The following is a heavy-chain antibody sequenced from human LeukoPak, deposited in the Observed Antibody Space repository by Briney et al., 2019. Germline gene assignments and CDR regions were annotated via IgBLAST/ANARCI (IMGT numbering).Heavy chain of an antibody. J-gene: IGHJ3*02. V-gene: IGHV3-7*05. CDR3: ARNTLFAFDI. Sequence: PGGSLRLSCAASGFTFSSYWMSWVRQAPGKGLEWVANIKQDGSEKYYVDSVKGRFTISRDNSKNTLHLQVNSLRAEDTAMYYCARNTLFAFDIWGQGTMVTVSS. CDR1: GFTFSSYW. CDR2: IKQDGSEK.